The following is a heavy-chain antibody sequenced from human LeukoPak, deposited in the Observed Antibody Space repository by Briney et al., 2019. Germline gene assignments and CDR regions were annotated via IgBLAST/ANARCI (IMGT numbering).Heavy chain of an antibody. CDR2: ISYDGSNK. CDR3: ARSAYYYDSSGYYSRFDY. J-gene: IGHJ4*02. V-gene: IGHV3-30*04. Sequence: GGSPRLSCAASGFTFSSYAMHWVRQAPGKGLEWVAVISYDGSNKYYADSVKGRFTISRDNSKNTLYLQMNSLRAEDTAVYYCARSAYYYDSSGYYSRFDYWGQGTLVTVSS. D-gene: IGHD3-22*01. CDR1: GFTFSSYA.